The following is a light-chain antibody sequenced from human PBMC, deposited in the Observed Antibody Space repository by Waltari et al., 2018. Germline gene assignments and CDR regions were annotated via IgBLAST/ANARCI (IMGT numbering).Light chain of an antibody. Sequence: DIQMTQSPSSLSASVGDRVTISCRARQSISNSLNWYQQNPGKAPNLLISAASTLQSGVPSRFSGSGSGTDFTLTISSLQPEDFATYYCQQSFNRPPTFGGGTKVEVK. J-gene: IGKJ4*01. V-gene: IGKV1-39*01. CDR1: QSISNS. CDR3: QQSFNRPPT. CDR2: AAS.